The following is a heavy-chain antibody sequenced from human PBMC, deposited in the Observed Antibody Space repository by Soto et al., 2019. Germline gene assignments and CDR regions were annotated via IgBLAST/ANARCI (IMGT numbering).Heavy chain of an antibody. J-gene: IGHJ4*02. D-gene: IGHD3-9*01. CDR3: VRGYNSGLSFHPYYFDL. V-gene: IGHV5-51*01. CDR2: IYPGDFDT. Sequence: GESLKISCKGSGYTFTNYWIGWVRQMPGKGLEFMGIIYPGDFDTRYNPSFQGQVTISVDNSISTAYLQWSSLKAPDTAMYFCVRGYNSGLSFHPYYFDLWGQGTLVTVSS. CDR1: GYTFTNYW.